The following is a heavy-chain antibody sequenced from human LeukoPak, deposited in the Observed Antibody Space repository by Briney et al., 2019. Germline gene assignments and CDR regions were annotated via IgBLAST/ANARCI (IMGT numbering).Heavy chain of an antibody. D-gene: IGHD3-3*01. CDR3: ARYDFNKYFDY. CDR2: IYYSGST. Sequence: SETLSLTCTVSGGSISSYYWSWIRQPPGKGLEWIGYIYYSGSTNYNPSLKSRVTISVDTSKNQFSLKLTSVTAADTAVYYCARYDFNKYFDYWGQGTLVTVSS. CDR1: GGSISSYY. J-gene: IGHJ4*02. V-gene: IGHV4-59*01.